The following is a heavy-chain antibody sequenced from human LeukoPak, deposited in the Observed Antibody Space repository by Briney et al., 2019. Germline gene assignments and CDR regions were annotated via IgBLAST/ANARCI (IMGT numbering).Heavy chain of an antibody. D-gene: IGHD3-22*01. CDR2: IKSKTDGGTT. Sequence: GGSLRLSCAASVTFSNAWMSWVRQAPGKGLEWVGRIKSKTDGGTTDYAAPVKGRFTISRDDSKNTLYLQMNSLETEDTAVYYCTSRGYDSSYNFDYWGQGTLVTVSS. CDR3: TSRGYDSSYNFDY. J-gene: IGHJ4*02. CDR1: VTFSNAW. V-gene: IGHV3-15*01.